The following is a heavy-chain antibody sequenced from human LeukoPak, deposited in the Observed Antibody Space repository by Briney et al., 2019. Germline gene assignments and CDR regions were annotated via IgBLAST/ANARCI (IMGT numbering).Heavy chain of an antibody. Sequence: GGSLRLSCGASGFTFSSYAMHWVRQAPGKGLEWVAVIPHDGSSKYYADSVKGRFTIFRDNSKNTLYLQMNSLRAEDTAVYYCARGHCSTTHCSIYYGLDVWGQGTTVTVSS. D-gene: IGHD2-2*01. V-gene: IGHV3-30-3*01. CDR3: ARGHCSTTHCSIYYGLDV. CDR1: GFTFSSYA. J-gene: IGHJ6*02. CDR2: IPHDGSSK.